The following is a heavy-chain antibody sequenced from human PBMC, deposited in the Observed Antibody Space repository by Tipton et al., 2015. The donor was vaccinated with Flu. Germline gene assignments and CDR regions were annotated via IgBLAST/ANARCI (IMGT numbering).Heavy chain of an antibody. CDR2: IYYSGST. V-gene: IGHV4-39*01. J-gene: IGHJ4*02. CDR1: GGSISSSSYY. D-gene: IGHD2-15*01. Sequence: TLSLTCTVSGGSISSSSYYWGWIRQPPGKGLEWIGSIYYSGSTYYNPSLKSRVTISVDTSKNQFSLKLSSVTAADTAVYYCATKEVSYCSGGSCYSSYFDCWGQGPLVPVSS. CDR3: ATKEVSYCSGGSCYSSYFDC.